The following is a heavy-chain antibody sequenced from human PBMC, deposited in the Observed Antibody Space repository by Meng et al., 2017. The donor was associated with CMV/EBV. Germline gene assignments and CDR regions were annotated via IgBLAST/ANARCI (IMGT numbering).Heavy chain of an antibody. CDR3: ARDWGDAIMRHLYKGLDV. J-gene: IGHJ6*02. V-gene: IGHV3-48*03. CDR1: GFNFSTYE. CDR2: ISSSGTTI. Sequence: GGSLRLSCAASGFNFSTYEMNLVRQAPGKGLEWVSYISSSGTTIYYAGSVKGRFTTSRDNSKRSMYLQMNNLKDEDTAVYYCARDWGDAIMRHLYKGLDVWGQGTTVTVSS. D-gene: IGHD3-16*01.